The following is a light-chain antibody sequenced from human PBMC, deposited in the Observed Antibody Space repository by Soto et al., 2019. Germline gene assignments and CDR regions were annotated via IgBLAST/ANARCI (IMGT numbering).Light chain of an antibody. CDR3: QQSYSVPLT. Sequence: DIQMTQSPSTLSASVGDRVSITCRASQSLNSWLAWYQRKIGESPKLLIAQASNLQSGVPSRFSGSGSGTDFTLTISSLQPEDFATYYCQQSYSVPLTFGQGTKVDIK. V-gene: IGKV1-39*01. CDR1: QSLNSW. J-gene: IGKJ1*01. CDR2: QAS.